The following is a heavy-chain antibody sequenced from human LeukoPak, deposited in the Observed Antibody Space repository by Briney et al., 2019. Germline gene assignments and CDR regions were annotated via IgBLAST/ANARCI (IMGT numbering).Heavy chain of an antibody. V-gene: IGHV3-53*01. CDR1: GFSVRTTY. J-gene: IGHJ4*02. Sequence: GGSLRLSCAVSGFSVRTTYMSWVRQSPGKGLEWVSALYTGGGTDHADSVKGRFTISRDNSKNTLSLQMNSLRVEDTAIYYCTRSGYRHPYHFDSWGQGTLVTVSS. CDR3: TRSGYRHPYHFDS. D-gene: IGHD3-22*01. CDR2: LYTGGGT.